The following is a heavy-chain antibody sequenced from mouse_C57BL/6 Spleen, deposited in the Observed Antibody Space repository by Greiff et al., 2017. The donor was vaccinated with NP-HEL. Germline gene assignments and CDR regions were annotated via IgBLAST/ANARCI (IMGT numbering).Heavy chain of an antibody. CDR1: GYTFTDYY. Sequence: EVHLVESGPVLVKPGASVKMSCKASGYTFTDYYMNWVKQSHGESLEWIGVINPYNGGINYNQKFKGKATLTIDKSSSTAYMELNSLTSEDSAVYYCAREETDWYFDVWGSGTTVTVSS. CDR3: AREETDWYFDV. J-gene: IGHJ1*01. D-gene: IGHD4-1*01. CDR2: INPYNGGI. V-gene: IGHV1-19*01.